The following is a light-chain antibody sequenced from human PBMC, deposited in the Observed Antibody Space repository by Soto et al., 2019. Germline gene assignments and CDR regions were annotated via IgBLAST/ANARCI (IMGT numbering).Light chain of an antibody. CDR2: GAS. Sequence: EIVLTQSPGTLSLSPGERATLSCRASQSVTTSYLAWYRRKPGEAPRLLIYGASSRATGIPNRFSGSGSGTDFTLTISRLEPEDGAVYYCQHYGSSPRFGQGTKVEIK. J-gene: IGKJ1*01. CDR3: QHYGSSPR. CDR1: QSVTTSY. V-gene: IGKV3-20*01.